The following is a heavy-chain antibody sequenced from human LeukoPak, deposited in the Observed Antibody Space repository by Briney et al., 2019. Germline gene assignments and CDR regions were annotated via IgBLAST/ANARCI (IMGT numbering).Heavy chain of an antibody. CDR1: GFTFSNYA. J-gene: IGHJ4*02. D-gene: IGHD1-26*01. CDR3: AKDARLGTTYHFDH. Sequence: PGRSPRLSCAASGFTFSNYAMSWVRQAPGKGLEWVSGISGSGVTIVYADSVTGLFTISRDNSKNTLYLQMTSLRAEDTAVYYCAKDARLGTTYHFDHWGQGTLVTVSS. V-gene: IGHV3-23*01. CDR2: ISGSGVTI.